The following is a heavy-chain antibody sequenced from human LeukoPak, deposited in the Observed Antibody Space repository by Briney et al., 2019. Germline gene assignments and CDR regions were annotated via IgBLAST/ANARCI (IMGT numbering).Heavy chain of an antibody. D-gene: IGHD6-13*01. V-gene: IGHV3-48*03. J-gene: IGHJ4*02. CDR1: RFTVSNYE. Sequence: GGSLRLSCADSRFTVSNYEMNWIRQAPGKGLEWLAFIGPSGSPIYYADSVKGRFTISRDNAKNSLYLHMNSLRAEDTAVYYCAKPKDSSSWSSFDNWGQGTLVTVSS. CDR2: IGPSGSPI. CDR3: AKPKDSSSWSSFDN.